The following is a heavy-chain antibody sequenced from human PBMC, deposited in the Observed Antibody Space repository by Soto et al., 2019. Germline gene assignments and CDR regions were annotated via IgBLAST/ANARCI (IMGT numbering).Heavy chain of an antibody. D-gene: IGHD3-10*01. V-gene: IGHV4-30-2*01. Sequence: SETLSLTCAVSGGSISSGGYSWSWIRQPPGKGLEWIGYIYHSGSTYYNPSLKSRVTISVDRSKNQFSLKLSSVTAADTAVYYCARAIGWFGELLGGYYFDYWGQGTLVTVYS. J-gene: IGHJ4*02. CDR1: GGSISSGGYS. CDR2: IYHSGST. CDR3: ARAIGWFGELLGGYYFDY.